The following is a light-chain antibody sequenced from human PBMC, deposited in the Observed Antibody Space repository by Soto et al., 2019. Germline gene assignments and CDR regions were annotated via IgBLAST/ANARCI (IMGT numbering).Light chain of an antibody. CDR1: SSEVGGYNY. J-gene: IGLJ1*01. V-gene: IGLV2-14*01. Sequence: QSVLTQPASVSGSPGQSITISCTGTSSEVGGYNYVSWYQKHPGKAPKLMIYDVSNRPSGVSNRFSGSKSGNTASLTISGLQAEDEADYYCSSYTSSSTRVFGTGTKVTVL. CDR3: SSYTSSSTRV. CDR2: DVS.